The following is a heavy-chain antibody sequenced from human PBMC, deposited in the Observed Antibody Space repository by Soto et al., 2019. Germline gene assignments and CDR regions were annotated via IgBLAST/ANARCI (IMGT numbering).Heavy chain of an antibody. D-gene: IGHD1-1*01. CDR1: GFTFNMYA. Sequence: LRLSCAASGFTFNMYAMSWVRQAPGKGLEWVSGIGGSGTNTYYADFVKGRFTISRDNSKNTLYLQMDSLRAEDTAIYYCARTITGYFWAGAYWGQGTLVTVSS. V-gene: IGHV3-23*01. CDR2: IGGSGTNT. J-gene: IGHJ4*02. CDR3: ARTITGYFWAGAY.